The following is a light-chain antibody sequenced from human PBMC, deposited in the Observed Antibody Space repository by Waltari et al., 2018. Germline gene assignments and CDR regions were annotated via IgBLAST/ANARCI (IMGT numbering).Light chain of an antibody. CDR1: SGSIASNF. V-gene: IGLV6-57*04. J-gene: IGLJ3*02. CDR2: EDN. CDR3: QSYDNINQGV. Sequence: NFMLTQSHSVSESPGKTVTISCTRSSGSIASNFVQWYQQRPGSAPTTVIYEDNQRPSGGPDRVSGSIDSSSNSASLTISGLKTEDEADYYCQSYDNINQGVFGGGTKLTVL.